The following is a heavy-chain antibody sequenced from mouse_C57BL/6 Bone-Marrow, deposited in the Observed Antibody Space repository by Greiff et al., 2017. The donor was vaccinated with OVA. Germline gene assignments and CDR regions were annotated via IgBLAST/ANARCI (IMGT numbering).Heavy chain of an antibody. CDR2: IRNKANGYTT. J-gene: IGHJ4*01. CDR3: ARWGYIDYDDGYAMDY. CDR1: GFTFPDYY. V-gene: IGHV7-3*01. D-gene: IGHD2-4*01. Sequence: EVQRVESGGGLVQPGGSLSLSCAASGFTFPDYYMSWVRQPPGKALEWLGFIRNKANGYTTEYSASVKGRFTISRDNSQSSLYLQINALRAEDSATYDCARWGYIDYDDGYAMDYWGQGTSVTVSS.